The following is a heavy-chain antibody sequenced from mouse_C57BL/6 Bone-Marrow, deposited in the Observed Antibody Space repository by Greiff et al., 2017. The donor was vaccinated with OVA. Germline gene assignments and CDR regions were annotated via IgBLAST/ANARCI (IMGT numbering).Heavy chain of an antibody. CDR3: AREDYDLNWYFDV. V-gene: IGHV1-53*01. Sequence: VQLQQPGTELVKPGASVKLSCKASGYTFTSYWMHWVKQRPGQGLEWIGNINPSNGGTNYNEKFKSKATLTVDKSSSTAYMQLSSLTSEDAAVYECAREDYDLNWYFDVWGTGTTVTVSS. D-gene: IGHD2-4*01. CDR1: GYTFTSYW. J-gene: IGHJ1*03. CDR2: INPSNGGT.